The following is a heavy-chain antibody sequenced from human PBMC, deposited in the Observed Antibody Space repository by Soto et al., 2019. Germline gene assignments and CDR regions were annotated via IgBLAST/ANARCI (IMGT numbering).Heavy chain of an antibody. D-gene: IGHD3-3*01. CDR1: GFKFSTYG. Sequence: QVQVVESGGGVVQPGRSLRLSCVASGFKFSTYGMHWVRQAPGKGLEWVAVISFDGSNKYYGDSVKGRFTISRDNSKNTVYLQMNSLRVEDTAVYYCARDRRFLEWLDYWGQGTLVTVSS. V-gene: IGHV3-33*01. CDR2: ISFDGSNK. CDR3: ARDRRFLEWLDY. J-gene: IGHJ4*02.